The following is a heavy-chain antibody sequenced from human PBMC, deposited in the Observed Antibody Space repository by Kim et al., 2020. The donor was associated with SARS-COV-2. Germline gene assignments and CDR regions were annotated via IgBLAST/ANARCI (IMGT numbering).Heavy chain of an antibody. D-gene: IGHD2-2*01. V-gene: IGHV1-18*01. CDR3: ARVVGVVPAAAGTFDY. Sequence: KLQGRVTMTTDTSTSTAYMELRSLRSDDTAVYYCARVVGVVPAAAGTFDYWGQGTLVTVSS. J-gene: IGHJ4*02.